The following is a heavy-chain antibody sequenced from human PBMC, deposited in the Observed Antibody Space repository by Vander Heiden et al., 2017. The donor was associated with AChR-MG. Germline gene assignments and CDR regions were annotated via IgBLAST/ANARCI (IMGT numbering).Heavy chain of an antibody. J-gene: IGHJ4*02. V-gene: IGHV4-34*01. CDR2: INHSGST. CDR3: ARALLYCSGGSCPPIDY. CDR1: GGSFSGYY. Sequence: QVQLQQWGAGLLKPSETLSLTCAVYGGSFSGYYWSWIRQPPGKGLEWIGEINHSGSTNYNPSLKSRVTISVDTSKNQFSLKLSSVTAADTAVYYCARALLYCSGGSCPPIDYWGQGTLVTVSS. D-gene: IGHD2-15*01.